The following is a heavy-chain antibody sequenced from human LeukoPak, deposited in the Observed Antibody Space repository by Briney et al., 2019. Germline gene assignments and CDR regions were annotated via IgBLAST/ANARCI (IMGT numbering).Heavy chain of an antibody. CDR2: IYYSGST. J-gene: IGHJ4*02. Sequence: PSETLSLTCTVSGGSISSGGYYWSWIRQHPGKGLEWIGHIYYSGSTYYNPSLKSRVTISVDTSKNQFSLKLSSVTAADTAVYYCAGGDSSSWPPPPDFDYWGQGTLVTVSS. D-gene: IGHD6-13*01. CDR3: AGGDSSSWPPPPDFDY. V-gene: IGHV4-31*03. CDR1: GGSISSGGYY.